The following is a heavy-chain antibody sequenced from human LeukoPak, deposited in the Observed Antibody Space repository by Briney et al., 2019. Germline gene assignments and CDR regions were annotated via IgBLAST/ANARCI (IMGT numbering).Heavy chain of an antibody. CDR2: INPNSGGT. D-gene: IGHD5-24*01. CDR1: GYTFTGYY. V-gene: IGHV1-2*02. CDR3: ARDLGDGHNLRNWFDP. Sequence: ASVKVSCKASGYTFTGYYMHWVRQAPGQGLEWMGWINPNSGGTNYAQKFQGRVTMTRDTSISTAYMELSRLRSDDTAVYYCARDLGDGHNLRNWFDPWGQGTLVTVSS. J-gene: IGHJ5*02.